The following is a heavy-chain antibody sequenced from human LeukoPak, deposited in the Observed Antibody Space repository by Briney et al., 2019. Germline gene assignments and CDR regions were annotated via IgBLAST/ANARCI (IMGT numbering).Heavy chain of an antibody. Sequence: SETLSLTCTVSGGSISSYYWSWIRQPPGKGLEWIGYIYYSGSTNYNPSLKSRVTISVDTSKNQFSLKLSSVTAADTAVYYCARDHVHTMVRGVIITSNAFDIWGQGTMVTVSS. CDR3: ARDHVHTMVRGVIITSNAFDI. V-gene: IGHV4-59*12. CDR2: IYYSGST. D-gene: IGHD3-10*01. J-gene: IGHJ3*02. CDR1: GGSISSYY.